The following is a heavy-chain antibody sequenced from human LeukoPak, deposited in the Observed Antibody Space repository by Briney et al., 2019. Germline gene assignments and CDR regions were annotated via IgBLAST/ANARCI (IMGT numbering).Heavy chain of an antibody. CDR2: IIPIFGTA. CDR1: GGTFSSYA. J-gene: IGHJ5*02. CDR3: ARVARDYDFWSGLYNWFDP. Sequence: SVKVSCKASGGTFSSYAISWVRQAPGQGLEWMGGIIPIFGTANYAQKFQGRVTITTDESTSTAYMELSSLRSEDTAVYYCARVARDYDFWSGLYNWFDPWGQGTLVTVSS. D-gene: IGHD3-3*01. V-gene: IGHV1-69*05.